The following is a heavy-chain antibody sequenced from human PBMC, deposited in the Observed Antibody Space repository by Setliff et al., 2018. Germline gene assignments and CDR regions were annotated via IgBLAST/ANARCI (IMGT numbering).Heavy chain of an antibody. V-gene: IGHV4-39*07. CDR1: GGSISSSSYY. J-gene: IGHJ6*02. CDR3: ARAPRNFGVVINYYYYYYGMDV. Sequence: TLSLTCTVSGGSISSSSYYWGWIRQPPGKGLEWIGSIYYSGSTYYNPSLKSRVTISVDTSKNQFSLKLSSVTAADTAVYYCARAPRNFGVVINYYYYYYGMDVWGQGTTVTVSS. D-gene: IGHD3-3*01. CDR2: IYYSGST.